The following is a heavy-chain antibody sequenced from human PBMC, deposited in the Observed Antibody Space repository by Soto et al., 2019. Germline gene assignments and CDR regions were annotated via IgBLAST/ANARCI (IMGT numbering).Heavy chain of an antibody. CDR3: ARVCGGDCHYGMDV. CDR2: IYYSGST. V-gene: IGHV4-31*03. J-gene: IGHJ6*02. Sequence: QVQLQESGPGLVKPSQTLSLTCTVSGGSISSGGYYWSWIRQHPGKGLEWIGYIYYSGSTYYNPSLKRRVSISVYTSKNHFSLKLSSVTAADTAVYYCARVCGGDCHYGMDVWGQGTTVTVSS. D-gene: IGHD2-21*02. CDR1: GGSISSGGYY.